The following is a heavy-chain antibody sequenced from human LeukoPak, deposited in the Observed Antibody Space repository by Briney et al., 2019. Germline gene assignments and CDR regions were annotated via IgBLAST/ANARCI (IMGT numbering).Heavy chain of an antibody. V-gene: IGHV4-59*01. J-gene: IGHJ4*02. Sequence: SETLSLTCTVSGGSISSYYWSWIRQPPGKGLEWIGYIYYSGSTNYNPSLKSRVTISVTTSKNQFSRKLSAVTAADTAVYYGARDGEGYFDYWGQGTLVTVSS. CDR3: ARDGEGYFDY. CDR1: GGSISSYY. CDR2: IYYSGST.